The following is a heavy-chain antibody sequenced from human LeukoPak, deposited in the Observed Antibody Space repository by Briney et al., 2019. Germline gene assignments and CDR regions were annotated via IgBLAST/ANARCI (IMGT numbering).Heavy chain of an antibody. D-gene: IGHD6-13*01. CDR2: INHSGST. CDR3: ARPGYSGSRVGSPYGMDV. V-gene: IGHV4-30-2*01. Sequence: PSQTLSLTCTVSGGSISSGGYYWSWIRQPPGKGLEWIGEINHSGSTNYNPSLKSRVTISVDTSKNQFSLKLSSVTAADTAVYYCARPGYSGSRVGSPYGMDVWGQGTTVTVSS. J-gene: IGHJ6*02. CDR1: GGSISSGGYY.